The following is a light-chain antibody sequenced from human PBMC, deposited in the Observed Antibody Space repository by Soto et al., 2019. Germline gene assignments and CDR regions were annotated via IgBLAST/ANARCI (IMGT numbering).Light chain of an antibody. J-gene: IGKJ1*01. CDR3: QLYGSSPWT. V-gene: IGKV3-20*01. Sequence: EIVLTQSPGTLSLSPGERATLSCRASQSVSNTYLAWFQQEPGQAPRLLIHGVSIRATGIPDRFSGSGSGTDFTLNISRLETEDFAVYYCQLYGSSPWTFGQGTKVEIK. CDR2: GVS. CDR1: QSVSNTY.